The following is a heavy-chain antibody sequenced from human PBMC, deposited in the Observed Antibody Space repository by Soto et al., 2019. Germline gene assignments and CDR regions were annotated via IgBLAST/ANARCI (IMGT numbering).Heavy chain of an antibody. V-gene: IGHV1-46*03. CDR2: INPSGGST. D-gene: IGHD2-15*01. J-gene: IGHJ2*01. CDR1: GYTFTSYY. CDR3: ARARVVVVAAYWYFDL. Sequence: ASVKVSCKASGYTFTSYYTHWVRQAPGQGLEWMGIINPSGGSTSYAQKFQGRVTMTRDTSTSTVYMELSSLRSEDTAVYYCARARVVVVAAYWYFDLWGRGTLVTVSS.